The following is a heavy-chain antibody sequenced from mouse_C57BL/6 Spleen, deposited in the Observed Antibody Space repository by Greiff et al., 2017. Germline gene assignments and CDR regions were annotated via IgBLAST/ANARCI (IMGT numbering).Heavy chain of an antibody. D-gene: IGHD1-1*01. V-gene: IGHV1-85*01. CDR3: ARSYHYGSNAY. J-gene: IGHJ3*01. Sequence: VQLQQSGPELVKPGASVKLSCKASGYTFTSYDINWVEQRPGQGLEWIGWIYPRDGSTKYNEKFKGKATLTVDTSSSTAYMELHSLTSEDSAVYFCARSYHYGSNAYWGQGTLVTVSA. CDR2: IYPRDGST. CDR1: GYTFTSYD.